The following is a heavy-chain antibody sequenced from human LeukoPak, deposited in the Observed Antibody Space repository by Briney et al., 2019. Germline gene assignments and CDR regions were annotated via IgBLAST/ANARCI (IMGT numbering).Heavy chain of an antibody. Sequence: ASLKVSCKASGYTFTSYGISWVRQAPGQGLEWMGWISAYNGNTNYAQKLQGRVTMTTDTSTSTAYMELRSLRSDDTAVYYCARDRCSSTSCYGPGGYWGQGTLVTVSS. CDR2: ISAYNGNT. J-gene: IGHJ4*02. D-gene: IGHD2-2*01. V-gene: IGHV1-18*01. CDR3: ARDRCSSTSCYGPGGY. CDR1: GYTFTSYG.